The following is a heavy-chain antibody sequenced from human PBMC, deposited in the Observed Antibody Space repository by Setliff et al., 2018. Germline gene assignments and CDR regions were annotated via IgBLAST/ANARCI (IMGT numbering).Heavy chain of an antibody. CDR2: IIPIFGTA. J-gene: IGHJ3*02. CDR1: GGTFSSYA. V-gene: IGHV1-69*06. Sequence: SVKVSCKASGGTFSSYAISWVRQAPGQGLEWMGRIIPIFGTANYAQKFQGRVTITADKSTGTAYMELSSLRSEDTAVYYCARYGVLLARYYYDSSGYSDRNAFDIWGQGTMVTVSS. D-gene: IGHD3-22*01. CDR3: ARYGVLLARYYYDSSGYSDRNAFDI.